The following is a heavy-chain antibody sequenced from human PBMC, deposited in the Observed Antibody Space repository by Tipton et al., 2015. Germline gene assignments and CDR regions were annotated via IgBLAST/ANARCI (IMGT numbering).Heavy chain of an antibody. J-gene: IGHJ4*02. D-gene: IGHD1-26*01. CDR2: TYYKSKWHH. CDR3: ARGRGLGLFDY. CDR1: GDSVSSNRVT. Sequence: GLVKPSQTLSLTCDISGDSVSSNRVTWNWIRQSPSRGLEWLGRTYYKSKWHHDYAISVQSRITLTADTSKDQFSLQLNSVTPDDSAVYYCARGRGLGLFDYWGQGTLVTVSS. V-gene: IGHV6-1*01.